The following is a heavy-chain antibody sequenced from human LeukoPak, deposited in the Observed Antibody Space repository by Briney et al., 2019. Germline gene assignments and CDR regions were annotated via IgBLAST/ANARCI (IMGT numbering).Heavy chain of an antibody. D-gene: IGHD6-19*01. V-gene: IGHV3-20*04. CDR3: ARDSSGYSSGWYIWDY. CDR2: INWNGGST. Sequence: PGGSLRLSCAASGFTFDDYGMSWVRQAPGKGLEWVSGINWNGGSTGYADSVKGRFTISRDNAKNSLYLQMNSLRAEGTALYYCARDSSGYSSGWYIWDYWGQGTLVTVSS. CDR1: GFTFDDYG. J-gene: IGHJ4*02.